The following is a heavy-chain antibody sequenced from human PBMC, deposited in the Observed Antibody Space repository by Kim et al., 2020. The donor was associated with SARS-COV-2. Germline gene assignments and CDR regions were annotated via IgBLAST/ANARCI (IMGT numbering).Heavy chain of an antibody. D-gene: IGHD2-8*01. Sequence: SETLSLTCTVSGGSISSGCYYWSWIRQHPGKGLEWIGYIYYSGSTYYNPSLKSRVTISVDTSKNQFSLKLSSVTAADTAVYYCAILRKGPYCTNGVCYTGDYYYYGMDVWGQGTTVSGSS. CDR3: AILRKGPYCTNGVCYTGDYYYYGMDV. J-gene: IGHJ6*01. V-gene: IGHV4-31*03. CDR1: GGSISSGCYY. CDR2: IYYSGST.